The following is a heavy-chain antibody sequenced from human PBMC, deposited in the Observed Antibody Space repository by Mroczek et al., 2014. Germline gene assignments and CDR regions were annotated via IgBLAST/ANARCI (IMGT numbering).Heavy chain of an antibody. CDR2: IYTSGST. V-gene: IGHV4-61*02. CDR3: ASGSYYYGMDV. Sequence: QVQLQESGPGLVKPSQTLSLTCTVSGGSISSGSYYWSWIRQPAGKGLEWIGRIYTSGSTNYNPSLKSRVTISVDTSKNQFSLKLSSVTAADTAVYYCASGSYYYGMDVWGQGTTVTVSS. J-gene: IGHJ6*02. D-gene: IGHD1-26*01. CDR1: GGSISSGSYY.